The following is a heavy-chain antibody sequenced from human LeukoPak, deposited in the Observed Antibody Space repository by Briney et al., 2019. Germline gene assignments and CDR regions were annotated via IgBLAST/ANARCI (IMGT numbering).Heavy chain of an antibody. J-gene: IGHJ4*02. V-gene: IGHV1-18*01. CDR1: GYTFTSYG. CDR3: ARDLGDKLPLDY. D-gene: IGHD2-15*01. Sequence: ASVKVSCKASGYTFTSYGISRVRQAPGQGLEWMGWISAYNGNTNYAQKLQGRVTMTTDTSTCTAYMELRSLRSDDTAVYYCARDLGDKLPLDYWGQGTLVTVSS. CDR2: ISAYNGNT.